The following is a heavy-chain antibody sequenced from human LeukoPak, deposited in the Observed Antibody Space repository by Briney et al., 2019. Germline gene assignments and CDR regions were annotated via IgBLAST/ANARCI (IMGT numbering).Heavy chain of an antibody. CDR3: ARQPGAGWFDP. CDR2: INPGDSDT. J-gene: IGHJ5*02. Sequence: GESLKISCQASGYSFTSSWIGWARQMPGKGLEWMAIINPGDSDTRYSQSFQGQVTISADKSISTVYLQWGSLRASDTAMYYCARQPGAGWFDPWGQGTLVTDSS. V-gene: IGHV5-51*01. D-gene: IGHD3-10*01. CDR1: GYSFTSSW.